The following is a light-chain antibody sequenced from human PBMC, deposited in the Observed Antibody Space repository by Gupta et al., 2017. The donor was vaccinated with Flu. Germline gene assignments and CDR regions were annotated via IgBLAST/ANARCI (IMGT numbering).Light chain of an antibody. CDR1: SGSIGLNY. CDR2: EDD. Sequence: NFLLPQPHSVSGSPGQTVTISCTRSSGSIGLNYVQWYKQRPGTSPKNVIYEDDQRPSGVPDRFSGSIDRSSNSASLTSSGLKTEDEADYYCQSYEVFGGGTKLTVL. CDR3: QSYEV. J-gene: IGLJ2*01. V-gene: IGLV6-57*01.